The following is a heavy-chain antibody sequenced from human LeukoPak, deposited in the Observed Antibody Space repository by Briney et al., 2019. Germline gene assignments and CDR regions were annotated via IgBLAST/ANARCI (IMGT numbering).Heavy chain of an antibody. Sequence: SETLSLTCAVYAGSFSGYYWSWIRQPPGKGLEWIGEINHSGSTNYKPSLKSRVTISVDTSKNQFSLKLSSVTAADTAVYYCARGYRGYSYGYYYYYYMDVWGKGTTVTVSS. V-gene: IGHV4-34*01. D-gene: IGHD5-18*01. J-gene: IGHJ6*03. CDR3: ARGYRGYSYGYYYYYYMDV. CDR1: AGSFSGYY. CDR2: INHSGST.